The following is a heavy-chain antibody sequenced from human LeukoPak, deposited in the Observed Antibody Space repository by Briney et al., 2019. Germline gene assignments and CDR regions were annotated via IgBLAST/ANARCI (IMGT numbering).Heavy chain of an antibody. D-gene: IGHD3-22*01. J-gene: IGHJ4*02. V-gene: IGHV1-2*02. CDR2: INPNHGDT. CDR3: ARASSTMIVVVIRFDY. CDR1: GYTFTGYY. Sequence: ASVKVSCKASGYTFTGYYMHWVRQAPGQGLEWMGWINPNHGDTNYAQKFQGRVTMTRDTSISTAYMELSRLRSDDTAVYYCARASSTMIVVVIRFDYWGQGTLVTVSS.